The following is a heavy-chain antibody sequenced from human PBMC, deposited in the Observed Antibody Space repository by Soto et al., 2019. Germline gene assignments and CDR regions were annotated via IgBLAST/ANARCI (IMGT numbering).Heavy chain of an antibody. D-gene: IGHD6-19*01. V-gene: IGHV1-18*01. CDR2: ISAYNGNT. CDR3: ARDLEYGIAVAGTLFDY. J-gene: IGHJ4*02. Sequence: QVQLVQSGAEVKKPGASVKVSCKASGYTFTSYGISWVRQAPGQGLEWMGWISAYNGNTNYAQKLQGRVTITTDTSTSTAYMELRSLRSDDTAVYYCARDLEYGIAVAGTLFDYWGQGTLVTVSS. CDR1: GYTFTSYG.